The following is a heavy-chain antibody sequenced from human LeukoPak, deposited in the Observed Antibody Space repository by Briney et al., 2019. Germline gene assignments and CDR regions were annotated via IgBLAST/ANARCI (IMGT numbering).Heavy chain of an antibody. CDR1: GGSFSGHY. Sequence: SETLSLTCAVYGGSFSGHYWSWIRQPPGKGLEWIGEINHSGSTNYNPSLKSRVTISVDTSKNQFSLKLSSVTAADTAVYYCARARGYQGLVYYYYGMDVWGQGTTVTVSS. V-gene: IGHV4-34*01. CDR3: ARARGYQGLVYYYYGMDV. J-gene: IGHJ6*02. CDR2: INHSGST. D-gene: IGHD2-2*01.